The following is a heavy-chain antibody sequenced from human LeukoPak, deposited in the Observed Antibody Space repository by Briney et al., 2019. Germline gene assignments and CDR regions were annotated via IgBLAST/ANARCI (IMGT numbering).Heavy chain of an antibody. CDR1: GFTFSSYE. J-gene: IGHJ6*04. CDR3: ARPQGWYGDYNQYGMDV. D-gene: IGHD6-19*01. CDR2: IKQDGSEK. Sequence: GGSLRLSCAASGFTFSSYEMNWVRQAPGKGLEWVANIKQDGSEKYYVDSVKGRFTISRDNAKNSLYLQMNSLRAEDTAVYYCARPQGWYGDYNQYGMDVWGKGTTVTVSS. V-gene: IGHV3-7*03.